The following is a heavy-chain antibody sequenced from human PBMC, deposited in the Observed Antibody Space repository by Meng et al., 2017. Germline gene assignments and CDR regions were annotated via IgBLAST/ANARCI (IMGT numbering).Heavy chain of an antibody. D-gene: IGHD3-22*01. V-gene: IGHV1-3*01. J-gene: IGHJ2*01. Sequence: QVQLVQSGAEVKKPGASVKVSCKASGYTFTSYAMHWVRQAPGQRLEWMGWINAGNGNTKYSQKFQGRVTITRDTSASTAYMELSSLRSEDTAVYYCATDGQDSSGYYSWYFDLWGRGTLVTVSS. CDR1: GYTFTSYA. CDR2: INAGNGNT. CDR3: ATDGQDSSGYYSWYFDL.